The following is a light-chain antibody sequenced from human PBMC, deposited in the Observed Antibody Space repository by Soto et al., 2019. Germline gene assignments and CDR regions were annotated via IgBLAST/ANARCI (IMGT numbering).Light chain of an antibody. V-gene: IGKV1-5*01. Sequence: DIQMTQSPSTLPAPVGKGVTTTGRAIKGISSWWAWYQQKPGKAPRLLIYGASSLENGVPSRFSGSGSGTEFTLTISSLQPDDFATYFCQQYNSYDMWSFGQGTKVDLK. CDR1: KGISSW. J-gene: IGKJ1*01. CDR3: QQYNSYDMWS. CDR2: GAS.